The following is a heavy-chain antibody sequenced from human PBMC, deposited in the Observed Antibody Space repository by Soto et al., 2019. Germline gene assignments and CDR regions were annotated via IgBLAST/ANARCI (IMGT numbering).Heavy chain of an antibody. D-gene: IGHD3-10*01. V-gene: IGHV1-8*01. CDR2: MNPNSGNT. J-gene: IGHJ3*02. CDR3: ARVYRSGYYYGSGINDAFDI. CDR1: GCTFTSYD. Sequence: ASVKVSCKASGCTFTSYDINCVRQATGQVLEWMGWMNPNSGNTGYAQKFQGRVTMTRNTSISTAYMELSSLRSEDTAVYYCARVYRSGYYYGSGINDAFDIWGQGTMVTVSS.